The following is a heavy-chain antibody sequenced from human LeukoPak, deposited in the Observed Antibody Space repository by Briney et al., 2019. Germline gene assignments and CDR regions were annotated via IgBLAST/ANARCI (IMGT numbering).Heavy chain of an antibody. D-gene: IGHD6-6*01. V-gene: IGHV3-30*03. CDR2: ISFDGGNK. Sequence: GGSLRLSCAASGFTFNAFGMHWVRQAPGKGLEWVAVISFDGGNKYYADSVKGRFTISRDNSKNTLYLQLNSLRAEDTAVYYCASTRSSDFDYWGQGTLVTVSS. CDR3: ASTRSSDFDY. J-gene: IGHJ4*02. CDR1: GFTFNAFG.